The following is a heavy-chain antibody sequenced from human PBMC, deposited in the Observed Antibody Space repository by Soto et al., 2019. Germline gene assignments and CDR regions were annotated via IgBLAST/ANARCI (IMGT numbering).Heavy chain of an antibody. V-gene: IGHV1-3*01. J-gene: IGHJ4*02. D-gene: IGHD2-2*01. CDR3: ARSFVVVPAAMGY. CDR1: GYTFTSYA. CDR2: INAGNGNT. Sequence: ASVKVSCKASGYTFTSYAMHWVRQAPGQRLEWMGWINAGNGNTKYSQKFQGRVTMTRDTSASTAYMELSSLRSEDTAVYYCARSFVVVPAAMGYWSQGTLVIVSS.